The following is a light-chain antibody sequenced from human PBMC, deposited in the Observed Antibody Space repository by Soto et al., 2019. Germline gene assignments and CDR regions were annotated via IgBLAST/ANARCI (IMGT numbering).Light chain of an antibody. CDR1: SSNIGNNY. V-gene: IGLV1-51*01. CDR3: GAWDTSLSVVV. J-gene: IGLJ2*01. CDR2: DAN. Sequence: QSVLTQPPSVSAAPGQKVIISCSGSSSNIGNNYVSWYQQLPGTAPRLLIYDANKRPSEIPDRFSGSKSATSATLGITGLQTGDEADYYCGAWDTSLSVVVFGGGTKLTVL.